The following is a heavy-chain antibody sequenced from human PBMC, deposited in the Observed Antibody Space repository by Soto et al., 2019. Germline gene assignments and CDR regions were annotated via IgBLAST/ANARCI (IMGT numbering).Heavy chain of an antibody. CDR2: ISAYNGNT. CDR1: GYTFTSYG. V-gene: IGHV1-18*01. CDR3: AREPGYYGSGSYYNWGPNFDY. J-gene: IGHJ4*02. D-gene: IGHD3-10*01. Sequence: EASVKVSCKASGYTFTSYGISWVRRAPGQGLEWMGWISAYNGNTNYAQKLQGRVTMTTDTSTSTAYMELRSLRSDDTAVYYCAREPGYYGSGSYYNWGPNFDYWGQGTLVTVSS.